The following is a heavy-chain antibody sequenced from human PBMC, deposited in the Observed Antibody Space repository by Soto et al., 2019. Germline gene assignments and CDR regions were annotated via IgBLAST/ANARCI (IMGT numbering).Heavy chain of an antibody. CDR2: INAGNGNT. Sequence: ASVKVSCKASGYTFTSYAMHWVRQAPGQRLEWMGWINAGNGNTKYSQKFQGRVTITRDTSASTAYMELSSLRSEDTAVFYCARSPSMVPFDYWGQGTLVTVSS. V-gene: IGHV1-3*01. CDR3: ARSPSMVPFDY. D-gene: IGHD3-10*01. J-gene: IGHJ4*02. CDR1: GYTFTSYA.